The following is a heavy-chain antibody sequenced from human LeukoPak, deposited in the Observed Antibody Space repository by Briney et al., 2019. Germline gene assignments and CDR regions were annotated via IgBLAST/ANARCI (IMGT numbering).Heavy chain of an antibody. CDR1: GGSISSYY. V-gene: IGHV4-59*08. CDR2: IYYSGST. D-gene: IGHD6-13*01. J-gene: IGHJ4*02. CDR3: ARHLARRAAGEVDY. Sequence: PSETLSLTCTVSGGSISSYYWSWIRQPPGKGLEWIGYIYYSGSTNYNPSLKRRVTISLDTSKNQFSLELSSVTAADTAVYYCARHLARRAAGEVDYWGQGTLVTVSS.